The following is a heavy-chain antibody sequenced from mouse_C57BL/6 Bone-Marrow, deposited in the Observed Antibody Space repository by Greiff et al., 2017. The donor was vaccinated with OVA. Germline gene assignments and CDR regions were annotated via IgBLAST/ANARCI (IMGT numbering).Heavy chain of an antibody. CDR2: IYTGDGDT. Sequence: QVQLQQSGAELVKPGASVKISCKASGYAFSSYWMNWVKQRPGKGLEWIGQIYTGDGDTNYNGQFKGKATLTEDKSSSTAYMQLSSLTAEDSAVYFCATLVDGKESDFDYWGQGTTLTVSS. J-gene: IGHJ2*01. V-gene: IGHV1-80*01. CDR3: ATLVDGKESDFDY. CDR1: GYAFSSYW.